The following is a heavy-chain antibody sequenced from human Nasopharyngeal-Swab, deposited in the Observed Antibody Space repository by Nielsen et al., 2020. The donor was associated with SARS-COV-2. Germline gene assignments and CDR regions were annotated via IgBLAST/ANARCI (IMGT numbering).Heavy chain of an antibody. Sequence: GESLKISCAASGFTFSSYSMNWVRQAPGKGLEWVSYISSSSSTIYYADSVKGRFTISRDNAKNSLYLQMNSLRAEDTAVYYCARTSSQYCSGGGCYFPLDYWGQGTLVTVSS. J-gene: IGHJ4*02. CDR1: GFTFSSYS. CDR2: ISSSSSTI. V-gene: IGHV3-48*04. D-gene: IGHD2-15*01. CDR3: ARTSSQYCSGGGCYFPLDY.